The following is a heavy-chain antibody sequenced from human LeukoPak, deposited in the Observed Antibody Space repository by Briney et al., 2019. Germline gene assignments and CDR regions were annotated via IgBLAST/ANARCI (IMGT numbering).Heavy chain of an antibody. Sequence: GGSLRLSCAASGFTFSSYSMNWVRQAPGKGLEWVSSISSSSSYIYYADSVKGRFTISRDNSKNTLYLQMNSLRAEDTAVYYCARDSEDSSGSFDYWGQGTLVTVSS. CDR3: ARDSEDSSGSFDY. CDR2: ISSSSSYI. V-gene: IGHV3-21*01. J-gene: IGHJ4*02. CDR1: GFTFSSYS. D-gene: IGHD3-22*01.